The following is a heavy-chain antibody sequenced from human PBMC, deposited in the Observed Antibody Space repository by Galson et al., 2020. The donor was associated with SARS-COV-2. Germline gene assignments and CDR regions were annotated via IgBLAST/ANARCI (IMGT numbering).Heavy chain of an antibody. CDR3: ARDIGVGSGDTTDY. CDR1: GFTFSSYG. CDR2: IWYDGSNK. Sequence: GGSLRLSCAASGFTFSSYGMHWVRQAPGKGLEWVAVIWYDGSNKYYADSVKGRFTISRDNSKNTLYLQMNSLRAEDTAVYYCARDIGVGSGDTTDYWGQGTLVTVSS. J-gene: IGHJ4*02. D-gene: IGHD3-10*01. V-gene: IGHV3-33*01.